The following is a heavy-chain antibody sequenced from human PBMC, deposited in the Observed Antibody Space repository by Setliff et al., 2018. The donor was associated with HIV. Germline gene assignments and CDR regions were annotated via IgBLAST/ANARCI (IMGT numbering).Heavy chain of an antibody. CDR3: AKGVKWLEP. Sequence: GGSLRLSCAASGFTFSSYGLHWVRQAPGKGLEWVAVISYDGGKKNYADSVSGRFTVSRDNSKNTLYLQMDSLRAEDAAVYYCAKGVKWLEPWGQGVLVTVSS. CDR2: ISYDGGKK. J-gene: IGHJ5*02. D-gene: IGHD3-16*01. V-gene: IGHV3-30*04. CDR1: GFTFSSYG.